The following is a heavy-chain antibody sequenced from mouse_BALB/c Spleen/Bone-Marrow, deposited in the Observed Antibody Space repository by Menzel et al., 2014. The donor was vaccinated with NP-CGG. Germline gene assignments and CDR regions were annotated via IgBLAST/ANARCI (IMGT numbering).Heavy chain of an antibody. J-gene: IGHJ3*01. CDR3: ARRITGTWFAY. CDR1: GYSFTDYN. D-gene: IGHD4-1*01. Sequence: VQLQQSGPELVKPGASVKVSCKASGYSFTDYNMHWVKQSHGQSLEWIGYIAPYNGDTSYNQKFKDKATLTVDKSSSTAFMHLNRLTAEYSAVYYCARRITGTWFAYWGQGTLVTVSA. V-gene: IGHV1S135*01. CDR2: IAPYNGDT.